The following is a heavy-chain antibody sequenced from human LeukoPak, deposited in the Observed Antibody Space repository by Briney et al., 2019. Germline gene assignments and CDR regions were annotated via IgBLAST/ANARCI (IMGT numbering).Heavy chain of an antibody. Sequence: PSETLSLTCTVSGGSISSSSYYWGWIRQPPGKGLEWIGSIYYSGSTYYNPSLKSRVTISVDTSKNQFSLKLSSVTAADTAVYYCTAEAVAGTGAFDIWGQGTMVTVSS. J-gene: IGHJ3*02. V-gene: IGHV4-39*07. CDR2: IYYSGST. D-gene: IGHD6-19*01. CDR3: TAEAVAGTGAFDI. CDR1: GGSISSSSYY.